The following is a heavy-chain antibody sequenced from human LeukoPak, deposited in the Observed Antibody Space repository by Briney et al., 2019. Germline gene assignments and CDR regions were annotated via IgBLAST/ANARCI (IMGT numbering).Heavy chain of an antibody. J-gene: IGHJ4*02. V-gene: IGHV1-2*02. CDR1: GYTFTSYG. CDR3: ARNSPNYYDTSAYYPFDY. CDR2: INPNTGAT. Sequence: VASVKVSCKASGYTFTSYGISWVRQAPGQGLEWMGWINPNTGATNYAQKFQGRVTMTRDTSITTVYMELSRLTSDDTAVYYCARNSPNYYDTSAYYPFDYWGQGTLVTVSS. D-gene: IGHD3-22*01.